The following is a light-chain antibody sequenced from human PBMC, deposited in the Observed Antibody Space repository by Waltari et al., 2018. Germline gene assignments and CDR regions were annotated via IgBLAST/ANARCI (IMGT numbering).Light chain of an antibody. CDR2: WAS. CDR1: SLLHFPNNEFY. J-gene: IGKJ2*01. CDR3: QQYYSIPYT. V-gene: IGKV4-1*01. Sequence: SLLHFPNNEFYLAWYQQKPGQSPKLLVHWASTRESGVPDRFSGSGSGREFTLTISSLQAEDVAVYYCQQYYSIPYTFGQGTRLEIK.